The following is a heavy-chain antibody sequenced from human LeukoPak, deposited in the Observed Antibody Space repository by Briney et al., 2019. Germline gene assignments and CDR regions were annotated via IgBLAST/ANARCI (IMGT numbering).Heavy chain of an antibody. Sequence: SETLSLTCTVSGGSISSYYWSWIRQPPGKGLEWIGYIYYSGSTNYNLSLKSRVTISVDTSKNQFSLKLSSVTAADTAVYYCARGTSGSYLGSYYYGMDVWGQGTTVTVSS. CDR2: IYYSGST. D-gene: IGHD1-26*01. J-gene: IGHJ6*02. V-gene: IGHV4-59*01. CDR3: ARGTSGSYLGSYYYGMDV. CDR1: GGSISSYY.